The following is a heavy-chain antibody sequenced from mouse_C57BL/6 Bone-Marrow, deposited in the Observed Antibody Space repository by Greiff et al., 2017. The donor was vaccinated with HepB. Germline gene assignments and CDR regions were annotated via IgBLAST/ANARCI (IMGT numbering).Heavy chain of an antibody. CDR3: ARRGGYYDDFDY. Sequence: QVQLQQSGPELVKPGASVKISCKASGYAFSSSWMNWVKQRPGKGLEWIGRIYPGDGDTNYNGKFKGKATLTANTSSSTAYMQLSSLTSEDSAVYFCARRGGYYDDFDYWGQGTTLTVSS. D-gene: IGHD2-3*01. CDR1: GYAFSSSW. CDR2: IYPGDGDT. V-gene: IGHV1-82*01. J-gene: IGHJ2*01.